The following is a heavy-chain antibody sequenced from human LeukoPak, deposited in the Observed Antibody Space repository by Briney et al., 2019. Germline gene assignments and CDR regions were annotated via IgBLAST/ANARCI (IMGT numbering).Heavy chain of an antibody. Sequence: GGSLRRSCAASGFTFSSYAMSWVRQAPGKGLEWVSAISGSGGSTYYADSVKGRFTISRDNSKNTLYLQMNSLRAEDTAVYYCAKDRIVGATPDKYYFDYWGQGTLVTVSS. V-gene: IGHV3-23*01. J-gene: IGHJ4*02. D-gene: IGHD1-26*01. CDR3: AKDRIVGATPDKYYFDY. CDR1: GFTFSSYA. CDR2: ISGSGGST.